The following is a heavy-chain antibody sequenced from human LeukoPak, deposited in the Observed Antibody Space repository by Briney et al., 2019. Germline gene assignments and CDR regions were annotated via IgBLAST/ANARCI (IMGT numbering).Heavy chain of an antibody. CDR1: GYTFTTYG. D-gene: IGHD1-26*01. Sequence: APVKVSPKASGYTFTTYGISLVRQAPGQGLEWVGWISGYSGNTDYAQKFQDRVTMTTDTSTSTAYMELRSLTSDDTAVYYCARDYRGSYYFYWGKGILVTVSS. V-gene: IGHV1-18*01. CDR2: ISGYSGNT. CDR3: ARDYRGSYYFY. J-gene: IGHJ4*02.